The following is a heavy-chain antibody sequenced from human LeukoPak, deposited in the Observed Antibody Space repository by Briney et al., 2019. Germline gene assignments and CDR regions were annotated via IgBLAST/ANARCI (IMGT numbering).Heavy chain of an antibody. V-gene: IGHV5-51*01. D-gene: IGHD5-24*01. CDR3: ARPRDGYFPYYFDY. J-gene: IGHJ4*02. Sequence: GESLKISCKGSGYSFNTYWIGWVRPMPGKGLEWMGIMFPDDSDIRYSPSFQGQVTISADKSISTAYLQWSSLQASDTAMYYCARPRDGYFPYYFDYGGQGTLVTVS. CDR2: MFPDDSDI. CDR1: GYSFNTYW.